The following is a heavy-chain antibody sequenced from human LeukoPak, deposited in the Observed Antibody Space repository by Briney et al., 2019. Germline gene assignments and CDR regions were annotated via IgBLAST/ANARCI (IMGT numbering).Heavy chain of an antibody. CDR3: ARVRNDYSNYYFDY. CDR2: IYPDDSDT. CDR1: GYSFTNYW. J-gene: IGHJ4*02. V-gene: IGHV5-51*01. Sequence: GESLKISCKGSGYSFTNYWIGWVRQMPGKGLEWMGIIYPDDSDTRYSPSFQGQVTISADKSIDTAYQQWSSLKAADIAMYYCARVRNDYSNYYFDYWGQGTLVTVSS. D-gene: IGHD4-11*01.